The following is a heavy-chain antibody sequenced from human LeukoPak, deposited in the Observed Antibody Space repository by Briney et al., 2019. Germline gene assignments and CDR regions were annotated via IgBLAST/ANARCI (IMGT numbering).Heavy chain of an antibody. D-gene: IGHD2-15*01. V-gene: IGHV3-74*01. CDR2: INNDGSST. CDR3: ACYGIAPPY. J-gene: IGHJ4*02. CDR1: GFTFSNYW. Sequence: GGSLRLSCAASGFTFSNYWMHWVRQAPGKGLVWVSHINNDGSSTSYADSAKGRFTISRDNAKNTLYLQMNSLRTEDTAVYYCACYGIAPPYWGQGTLVTVSS.